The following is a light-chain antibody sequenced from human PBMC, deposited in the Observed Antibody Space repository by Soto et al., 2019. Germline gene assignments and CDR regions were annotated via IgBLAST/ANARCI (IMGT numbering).Light chain of an antibody. CDR1: QSVSDISNNKNY. CDR2: WAS. V-gene: IGKV4-1*01. CDR3: QQYYRTPPS. J-gene: IGKJ2*03. Sequence: DIVMTQSPDSLAVSLGERATINCKSSQSVSDISNNKNYLAWYQQKPRQPPKLLIYWASTRESGVPDRFSGSGSGTDFPLTISSLQSEDVAVYYCQQYYRTPPSFGQGTKLEIK.